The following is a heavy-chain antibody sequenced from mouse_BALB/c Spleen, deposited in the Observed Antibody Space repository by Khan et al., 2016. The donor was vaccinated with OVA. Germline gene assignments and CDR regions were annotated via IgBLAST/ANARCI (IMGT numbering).Heavy chain of an antibody. Sequence: EVQLVETGPGLVKPSQTLSLTCTVTGYSITSGYGWNWIRQFPGNKLEWMGYISYSGNTNYNPSLQSRISITRDTSKNQFFLQLNSVTTEDTATYYCARTARIKYWGQGTTLTVSS. CDR1: GYSITSGYG. D-gene: IGHD1-2*01. J-gene: IGHJ2*01. V-gene: IGHV3-2*02. CDR2: ISYSGNT. CDR3: ARTARIKY.